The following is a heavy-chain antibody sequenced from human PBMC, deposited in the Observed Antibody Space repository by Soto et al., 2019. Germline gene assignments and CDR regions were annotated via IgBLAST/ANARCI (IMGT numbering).Heavy chain of an antibody. V-gene: IGHV4-39*01. CDR2: IYYSGTT. J-gene: IGHJ6*02. CDR1: GGSINIVGYY. D-gene: IGHD2-2*01. Sequence: PSETLSLTCTVSGGSINIVGYYWSWIRQPPGKGLEWIGSIYYSGTTDYNPSLTSRVTISVDTSKNRFSLKLSSVTAADTAVYYCAKRRGVPTARYYSYGMDVWGQGTTVTVSS. CDR3: AKRRGVPTARYYSYGMDV.